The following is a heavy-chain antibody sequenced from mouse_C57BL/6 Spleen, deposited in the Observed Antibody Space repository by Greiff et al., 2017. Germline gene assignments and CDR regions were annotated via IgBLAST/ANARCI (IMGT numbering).Heavy chain of an antibody. CDR3: AGWIRRGGYYAMDD. D-gene: IGHD2-3*01. V-gene: IGHV1-15*01. Sequence: QVQLQQSGPELVRPGASVTLSCKASGYTFTDYEMNWVKQTPVHGLEWIGAIDPETGGTAYNQKFKGKAILTADKSSSTAYMELRSLTSEDSAVYGCAGWIRRGGYYAMDDWGQGPSVTVA. CDR2: IDPETGGT. CDR1: GYTFTDYE. J-gene: IGHJ4*01.